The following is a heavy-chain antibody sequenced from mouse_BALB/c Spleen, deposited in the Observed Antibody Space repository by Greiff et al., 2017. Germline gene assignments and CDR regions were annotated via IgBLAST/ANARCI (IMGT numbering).Heavy chain of an antibody. CDR2: IRNKANGYTT. V-gene: IGHV7-3*02. J-gene: IGHJ4*01. CDR3: ARDSTTVVAYYAMDY. CDR1: GFTFTDYY. Sequence: EVKLVESGGGLVQPGGSLRLSCATSGFTFTDYYMSWVRQPPGKALEWLGFIRNKANGYTTEYSASVKGRFTISRDNSQSILYLQMNTLRAEDSATYYCARDSTTVVAYYAMDYWGQGTSVTVSS. D-gene: IGHD1-1*01.